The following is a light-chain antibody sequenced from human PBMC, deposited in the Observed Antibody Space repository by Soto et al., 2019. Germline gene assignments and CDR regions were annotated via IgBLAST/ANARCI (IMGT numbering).Light chain of an antibody. V-gene: IGLV4-69*01. CDR1: RGHSSYA. Sequence: QPVLTQSPSASASLGASVKLTCTLSRGHSSYAIAWHQQQPEKGPRYLMKLNSDGSHSQGDGIPDRFSGSSSGAERYLTISSLQSEDEAAYYCQTWGTGIQGVFGGGTKLTVL. CDR2: LNSDGSH. J-gene: IGLJ2*01. CDR3: QTWGTGIQGV.